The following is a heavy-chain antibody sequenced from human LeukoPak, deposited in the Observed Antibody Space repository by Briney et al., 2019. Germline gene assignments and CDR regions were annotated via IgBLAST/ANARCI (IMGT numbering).Heavy chain of an antibody. CDR1: GYTLTNYD. D-gene: IGHD1-1*01. V-gene: IGHV1-8*01. CDR2: VNPDSGDT. J-gene: IGHJ4*02. CDR3: TRDWTY. Sequence: GASVKLSCMTSGYTLTNYDINWVRQASGQGLEWMGWVNPDSGDTGYAQKFQGRLTMTTNTSSRMAYMEMTSLRSDDTAVYYCTRDWTYWGPGTLVTVSS.